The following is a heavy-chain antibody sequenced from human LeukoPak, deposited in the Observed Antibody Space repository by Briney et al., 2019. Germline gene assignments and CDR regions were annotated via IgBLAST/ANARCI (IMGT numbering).Heavy chain of an antibody. CDR3: ARVYRWLHPNDAFDI. CDR2: ITPNSGGT. J-gene: IGHJ3*02. Sequence: GASVKVSCKASGYTFTGYYMHWVRQAPGQGLEWMGWITPNSGGTNYAQKFQGRVTMTSDTSISTAYMELSRLRSNDTAVYYCARVYRWLHPNDAFDIWGQGTMVIVCS. D-gene: IGHD5-12*01. CDR1: GYTFTGYY. V-gene: IGHV1-2*02.